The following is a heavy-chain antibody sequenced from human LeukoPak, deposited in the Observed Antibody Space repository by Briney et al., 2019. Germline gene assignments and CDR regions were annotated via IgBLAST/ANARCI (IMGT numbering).Heavy chain of an antibody. Sequence: GGSLRLSCAASGFTFSSYWMSWVRQAPGKGLEWVANIKQDGSENYYVDSVKGRFTISRDNAKNSLYLQMNSLRAEDTAVYYCARGPLLYCSGGSCYSGEWYFDYWGQGTLVTVSS. CDR2: IKQDGSEN. D-gene: IGHD2-15*01. V-gene: IGHV3-7*01. CDR3: ARGPLLYCSGGSCYSGEWYFDY. J-gene: IGHJ4*02. CDR1: GFTFSSYW.